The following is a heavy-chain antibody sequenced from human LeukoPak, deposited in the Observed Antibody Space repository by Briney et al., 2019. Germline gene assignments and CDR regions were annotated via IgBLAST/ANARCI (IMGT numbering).Heavy chain of an antibody. V-gene: IGHV1-69*05. CDR2: IIPIFGTA. CDR1: GGTFSSYA. CDR3: ARVRCGGDCFLYYYYYMDV. Sequence: SVKVSCKASGGTFSSYAISWVRQAPGQGLEWMGGIIPIFGTANYAQKFQGRVTITTDESTSTAYMELSSLRSEDTAVYYCARVRCGGDCFLYYYYYMDVWGKGTTVTVSS. J-gene: IGHJ6*03. D-gene: IGHD2-21*01.